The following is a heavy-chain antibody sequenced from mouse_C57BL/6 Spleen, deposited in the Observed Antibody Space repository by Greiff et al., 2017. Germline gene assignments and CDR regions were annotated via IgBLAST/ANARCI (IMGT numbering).Heavy chain of an antibody. CDR3: AREGLRRGGY. D-gene: IGHD2-4*01. Sequence: DVQLQESGPGLVKPSQSLSLTCSVTGYSITSGYYWNWIRQFPGNKLEWMGYISYDGSNNYNPSLKNRISITRDTSKNQFFLKLNSVTTEDTATYYCAREGLRRGGYWGQGTTLTVSS. CDR1: GYSITSGYY. V-gene: IGHV3-6*01. CDR2: ISYDGSN. J-gene: IGHJ2*01.